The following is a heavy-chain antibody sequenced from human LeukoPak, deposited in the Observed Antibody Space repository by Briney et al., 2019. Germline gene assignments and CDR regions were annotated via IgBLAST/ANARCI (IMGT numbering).Heavy chain of an antibody. J-gene: IGHJ5*02. CDR1: GFTFTDSA. V-gene: IGHV3-23*01. Sequence: GGSLRLSCAASGFTFTDSAVSGVRHSPGEGLKWVSSISDTGGRTYYADSVKGRFTITRDNSMNTVTLQMNSVGAGDTARYFCAKGGQDLDFWRFDLWGQGILVIVSS. CDR3: AKGGQDLDFWRFDL. D-gene: IGHD3-3*01. CDR2: ISDTGGRT.